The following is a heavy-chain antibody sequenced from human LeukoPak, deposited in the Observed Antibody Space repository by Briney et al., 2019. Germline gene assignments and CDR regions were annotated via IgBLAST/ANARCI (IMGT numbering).Heavy chain of an antibody. CDR2: ISSASAYI. J-gene: IGHJ3*01. CDR1: GFTVSSNY. CDR3: AKDESRVRGIIRDAFDL. V-gene: IGHV3-21*01. Sequence: GGSLRLSCAASGFTVSSNYMSWVRRAPGKGLEWVSSISSASAYIDYADSVKGRFTISRDNAKNSLYLQMNSLRAEDSALYYCAKDESRVRGIIRDAFDLWGQGTMVSVSS. D-gene: IGHD3-10*01.